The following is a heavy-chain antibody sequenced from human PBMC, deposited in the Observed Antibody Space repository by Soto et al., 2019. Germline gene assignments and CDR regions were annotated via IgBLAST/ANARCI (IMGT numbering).Heavy chain of an antibody. V-gene: IGHV4-31*03. CDR1: GGSISSGGYY. D-gene: IGHD3-22*01. J-gene: IGHJ4*02. CDR3: ARGAYYGSPGSITH. Sequence: SETLSLTCTVSGGSISSGGYYWSWIRQHPGKGLEWIGYIYYSGSTYYNPSLKNRVTISVDTSKNQFSLKLSSVTAADTAIYYCARGAYYGSPGSITHWGQGTLVTVSS. CDR2: IYYSGST.